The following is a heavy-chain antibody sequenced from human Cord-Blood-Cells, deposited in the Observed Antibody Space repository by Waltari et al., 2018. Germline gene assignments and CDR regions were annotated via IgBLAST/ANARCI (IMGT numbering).Heavy chain of an antibody. CDR3: AKSDTVTTYYFDY. V-gene: IGHV3-30*18. J-gene: IGHJ4*02. Sequence: QVQLVESGGGVVQPGRSLRLSCAASGFTFSSYGMHWVRQAPGKGLEWGAVISYDGSNKYYADSVKGRFTISRDNSKNTLYLQMNSLRAEDTAVYYCAKSDTVTTYYFDYWGQGTLVTVSS. CDR1: GFTFSSYG. CDR2: ISYDGSNK. D-gene: IGHD4-17*01.